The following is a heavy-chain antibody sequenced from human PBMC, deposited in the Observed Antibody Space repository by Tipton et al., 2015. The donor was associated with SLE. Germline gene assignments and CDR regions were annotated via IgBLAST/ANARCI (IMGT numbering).Heavy chain of an antibody. CDR3: ARALEQQLPPDY. V-gene: IGHV4-39*07. CDR2: IYYSGST. D-gene: IGHD6-13*01. Sequence: LRLSCAVYGGSFSDYYWGWIRQPPGKGLEWIGSIYYSGSTYYNPSLKSRVTISVDTSKNQFSLKLSSVTAADTAVYYCARALEQQLPPDYWGQGTLVTVSS. CDR1: GGSFSDYY. J-gene: IGHJ4*02.